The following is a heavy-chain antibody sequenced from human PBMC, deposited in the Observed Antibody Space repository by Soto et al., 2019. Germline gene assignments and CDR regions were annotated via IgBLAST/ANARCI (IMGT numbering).Heavy chain of an antibody. CDR2: VSTYNGNT. Sequence: ASVKVSCKAFGYTFTNYHFSWVRQAPGQGLEWMGWVSTYNGNTNYAEKFQGRVTMTTDTSTRSAYMELKNLRSDDTAMYYCASVTPAVGSTANWYFDIWGRGTLVTVSP. CDR3: ASVTPAVGSTANWYFDI. J-gene: IGHJ2*01. D-gene: IGHD1-26*01. CDR1: GYTFTNYH. V-gene: IGHV1-18*01.